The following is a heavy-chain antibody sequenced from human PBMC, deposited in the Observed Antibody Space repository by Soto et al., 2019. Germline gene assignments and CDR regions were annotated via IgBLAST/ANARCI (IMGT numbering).Heavy chain of an antibody. V-gene: IGHV1-18*01. CDR1: CYTFTSYG. CDR3: ARGGEYIWFGELFAFDI. J-gene: IGHJ3*02. Sequence: ASVKVSCKASCYTFTSYGISWVRQAPGQGLEWMGWISAYNGNTNYAQKLQGWVTMTRDTSISTAYMELSRLRSDDTAVYYCARGGEYIWFGELFAFDIWGQGTMVTVSS. D-gene: IGHD3-10*01. CDR2: ISAYNGNT.